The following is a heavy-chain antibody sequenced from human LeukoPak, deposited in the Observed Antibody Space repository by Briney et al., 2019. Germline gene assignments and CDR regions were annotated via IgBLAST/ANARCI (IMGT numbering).Heavy chain of an antibody. CDR2: IKQDGSEK. D-gene: IGHD1-26*01. J-gene: IGHJ4*02. CDR3: ARDSGSWYGY. Sequence: GGSLRLSCAASGFTFSSYSMNWVRQAPGKGLEWVANIKQDGSEKYYVDSVKGRFTISRDNAKNSLYLQMNSLRAEDTAVYYCARDSGSWYGYWGQGTLVTVSS. CDR1: GFTFSSYS. V-gene: IGHV3-7*01.